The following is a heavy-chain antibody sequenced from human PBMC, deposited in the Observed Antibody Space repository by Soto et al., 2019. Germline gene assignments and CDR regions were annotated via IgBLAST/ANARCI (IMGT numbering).Heavy chain of an antibody. Sequence: LSLTCAVSGGSISRTNWWSWVRQPPGKGLEWIGEIYHSGTTNYNPSLKSRVTMSVDKSKNQFSLKLSSVTAADTAVYYCAKSITFDWLFFDYWGRGTLVTVSS. CDR2: IYHSGTT. V-gene: IGHV4-4*02. CDR1: GGSISRTNW. J-gene: IGHJ4*02. CDR3: AKSITFDWLFFDY. D-gene: IGHD3-9*01.